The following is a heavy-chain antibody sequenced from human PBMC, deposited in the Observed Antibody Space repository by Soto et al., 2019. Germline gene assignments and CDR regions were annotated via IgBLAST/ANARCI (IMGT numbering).Heavy chain of an antibody. CDR1: GFNFSSVA. Sequence: GSLRISCRASGFNFSSVALSWVRQAPGKGLEWVSAISGSGGSTYYADSVKGRFTISRDNSKNTLYLQMNSLRAEDTAVYYCANKLSHFDYCGQGTLVTVSS. J-gene: IGHJ4*02. V-gene: IGHV3-23*01. CDR3: ANKLSHFDY. CDR2: ISGSGGST. D-gene: IGHD3-10*01.